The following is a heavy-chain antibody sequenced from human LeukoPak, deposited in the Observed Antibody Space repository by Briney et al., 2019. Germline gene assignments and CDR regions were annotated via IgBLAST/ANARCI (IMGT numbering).Heavy chain of an antibody. CDR1: GYSISSEYY. CDR2: MYHSGST. J-gene: IGHJ6*03. D-gene: IGHD2-2*01. V-gene: IGHV4-38-2*01. Sequence: SESLSLTCAVSGYSISSEYYWGWIRRPPGKGLEGIGIMYHSGSTYYRPSLKSRVIISADTSKNQFSLKLSSVTAADTAVYYCARHDCISTSCYYYYYMDVWGKGTTVTVSS. CDR3: ARHDCISTSCYYYYYMDV.